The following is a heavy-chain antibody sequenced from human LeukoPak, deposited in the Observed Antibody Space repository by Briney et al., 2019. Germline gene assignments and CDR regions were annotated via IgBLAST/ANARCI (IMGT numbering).Heavy chain of an antibody. D-gene: IGHD2-15*01. CDR2: ISGNGGST. V-gene: IGHV3-23*01. Sequence: GGSLRLSCAASRFTFSDFAMNWVRQAPGKGLEWVTAISGNGGSTYYADSVKGRFSISRDNSKNTLFLQMNSPTAEDTGVYYCAKARSAVVEAATNYWGQGTRVTVSS. CDR1: RFTFSDFA. J-gene: IGHJ4*02. CDR3: AKARSAVVEAATNY.